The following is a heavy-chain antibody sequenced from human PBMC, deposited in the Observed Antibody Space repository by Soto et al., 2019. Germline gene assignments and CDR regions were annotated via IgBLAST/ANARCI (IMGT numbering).Heavy chain of an antibody. Sequence: GGSLRLSCAASGFTFSSYAMSWVRQAPGKGLEWVSAISGSGGSTYYADSVKGRFTISRDNSKNTLYLQMNSLRAEDTAVYYCAAPGGGSIEDYYGMGVWGQGTTVTVSS. CDR3: AAPGGGSIEDYYGMGV. J-gene: IGHJ6*02. V-gene: IGHV3-23*01. CDR2: ISGSGGST. D-gene: IGHD6-25*01. CDR1: GFTFSSYA.